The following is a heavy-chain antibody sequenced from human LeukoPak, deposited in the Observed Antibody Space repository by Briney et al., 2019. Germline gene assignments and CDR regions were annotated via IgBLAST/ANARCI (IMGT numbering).Heavy chain of an antibody. Sequence: GRSLRLSCAASGFTFSNYGMHWVRQAPGKGLEWVAIIWYDGSNKNYADSVKGRFTISRDNSKNTLYLQMNSLRAKDTAVYYCAKDAPYSLDYWGQGTQDTVSS. CDR2: IWYDGSNK. CDR1: GFTFSNYG. CDR3: AKDAPYSLDY. V-gene: IGHV3-33*06. J-gene: IGHJ4*02. D-gene: IGHD2-15*01.